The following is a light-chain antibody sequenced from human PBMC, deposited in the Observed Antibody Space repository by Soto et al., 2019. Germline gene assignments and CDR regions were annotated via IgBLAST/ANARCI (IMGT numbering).Light chain of an antibody. J-gene: IGLJ1*01. CDR2: EVS. CDR3: SSYTSSSTLV. Sequence: QSVLTQPASVSGSPGQSITISCTGTSSDVGDYKYVSWYQQHPGKAPKLVISEVSNRPSGISNRFSGSKSGNTASLTISGLQAEDEADYYCSSYTSSSTLVFGTGTKVTVL. CDR1: SSDVGDYKY. V-gene: IGLV2-14*01.